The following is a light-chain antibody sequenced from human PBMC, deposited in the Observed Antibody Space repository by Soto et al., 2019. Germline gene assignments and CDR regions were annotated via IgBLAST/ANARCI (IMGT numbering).Light chain of an antibody. Sequence: ELVLTQSPGTLSLSPGERATLSCRASQSVSSNYLAWYQHKPGQAPRLLIYGASSRATDIPDRFSGGGSGTDFTLTLSRLEPEDFATYYCQQYENFPLTFGGGTKVEI. CDR2: GAS. CDR3: QQYENFPLT. J-gene: IGKJ4*01. CDR1: QSVSSNY. V-gene: IGKV3-20*01.